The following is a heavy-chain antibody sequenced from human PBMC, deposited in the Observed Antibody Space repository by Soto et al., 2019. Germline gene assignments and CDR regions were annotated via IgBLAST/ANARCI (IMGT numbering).Heavy chain of an antibody. V-gene: IGHV1-8*01. CDR3: AREISGSYRFDY. Sequence: QVQLVQSGAEAKKPGASVKVSCKASGYTFTSYDINWVRQATGQGLEWMGWMNPNSGTTGYAQNFQGRVTMTRNTSITTAYMELSSLRSEDTAVYYVAREISGSYRFDYGGQGTLVTVSS. D-gene: IGHD1-26*01. CDR2: MNPNSGTT. J-gene: IGHJ4*02. CDR1: GYTFTSYD.